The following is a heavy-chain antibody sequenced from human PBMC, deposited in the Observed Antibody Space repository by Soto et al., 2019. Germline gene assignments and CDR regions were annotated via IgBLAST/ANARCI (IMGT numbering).Heavy chain of an antibody. D-gene: IGHD5-18*01. CDR3: ANAWIQLSTLDDAFDI. CDR2: ISGSGGST. Sequence: EVQLLESGGGLVQPGGSLRLSCAASGFTFSSYAMSWVRQAPGKGLEWVSAISGSGGSTYYADSVKGRFTISRDNSKNTLHLQMNSLTAEDTAVYYCANAWIQLSTLDDAFDIWGQGTLVTVSS. V-gene: IGHV3-23*01. J-gene: IGHJ3*02. CDR1: GFTFSSYA.